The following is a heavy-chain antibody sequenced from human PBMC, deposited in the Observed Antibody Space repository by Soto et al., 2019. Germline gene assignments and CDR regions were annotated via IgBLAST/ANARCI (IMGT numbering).Heavy chain of an antibody. CDR2: VSIGGST. V-gene: IGHV3-23*01. Sequence: GGSLRLSCAASGFTFSSYAMGWVRQGPGKGLEWVAVVSIGGSTHYADSVRGRFTISRDNSKNTLSLQMNSLTAEDTVVYFCAKRRGAGGHFDYWGQGALVTVSS. J-gene: IGHJ4*02. CDR3: AKRRGAGGHFDY. CDR1: GFTFSSYA. D-gene: IGHD2-15*01.